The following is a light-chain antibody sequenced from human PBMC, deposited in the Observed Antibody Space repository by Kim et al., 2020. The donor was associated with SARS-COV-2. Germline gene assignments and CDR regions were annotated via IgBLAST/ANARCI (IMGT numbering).Light chain of an antibody. CDR2: GAF. J-gene: IGKJ2*01. Sequence: VSPGEIATLPCRASQVINNNLAWYQQKPGQAPRLLIHGAFIRATGIPVRFSGSGSGTEFTLTISSLQSEDFAIYYCHQYNSWPPYTFGQGTKLEI. CDR3: HQYNSWPPYT. CDR1: QVINNN. V-gene: IGKV3-15*01.